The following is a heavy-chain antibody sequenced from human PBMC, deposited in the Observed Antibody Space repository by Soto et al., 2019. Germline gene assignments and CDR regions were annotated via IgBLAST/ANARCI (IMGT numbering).Heavy chain of an antibody. Sequence: ASVKVSCKASGYTFTSYYMHWVRQAPGQGLEWMGIINPSGGSTSYAQKFQGRVTMTRDTSTSTVYMELSSLRSEDTAVYYCARKYYDFWSGYYPNYYYYGMDVWGQGTKVTVSS. CDR3: ARKYYDFWSGYYPNYYYYGMDV. V-gene: IGHV1-46*01. CDR2: INPSGGST. J-gene: IGHJ6*02. D-gene: IGHD3-3*01. CDR1: GYTFTSYY.